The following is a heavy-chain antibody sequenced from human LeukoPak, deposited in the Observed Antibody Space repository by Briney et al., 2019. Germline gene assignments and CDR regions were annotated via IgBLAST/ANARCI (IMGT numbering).Heavy chain of an antibody. CDR3: ARGLTTVTPGENWFDP. CDR1: GGPISSGGYY. V-gene: IGHV4-31*03. J-gene: IGHJ5*02. CDR2: IYYSGST. D-gene: IGHD4-11*01. Sequence: SQTLSLTCTVSGGPISSGGYYWSWIRQHPGKGLEWIGYIYYSGSTYYNPSLKSRVTISVDTSKNQFSLKLSSATAADTAVYYCARGLTTVTPGENWFDPWGQGTLVTVSS.